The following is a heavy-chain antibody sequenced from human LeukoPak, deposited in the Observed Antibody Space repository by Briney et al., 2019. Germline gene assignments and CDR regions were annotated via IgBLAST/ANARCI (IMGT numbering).Heavy chain of an antibody. Sequence: PGGSLRLSCAASGFTFSDYYMSWIRQAPGKGLEWVSYISTTSSYTDYADSVRGRLTISRGNAKNLLYLQMNSLRPEDTAVYYCARDWYCSSSICYTDRNWFDPWGQGTLVTVSS. D-gene: IGHD2-2*02. V-gene: IGHV3-11*05. CDR1: GFTFSDYY. CDR3: ARDWYCSSSICYTDRNWFDP. CDR2: ISTTSSYT. J-gene: IGHJ5*02.